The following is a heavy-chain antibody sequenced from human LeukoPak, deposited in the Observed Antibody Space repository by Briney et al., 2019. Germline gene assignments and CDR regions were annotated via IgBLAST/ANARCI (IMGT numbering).Heavy chain of an antibody. V-gene: IGHV4-4*09. D-gene: IGHD1-26*01. Sequence: SETLSLTCTVSGGSISSYYWSWIRQPPGQGLEWIAYIHSSGYTNYNPSLKSRVTISVDTSKNQFSLKVTSVTAADTAVYYCAKRQGPNSGSYDYFDPWGQGALVTVSS. CDR2: IHSSGYT. CDR1: GGSISSYY. CDR3: AKRQGPNSGSYDYFDP. J-gene: IGHJ5*02.